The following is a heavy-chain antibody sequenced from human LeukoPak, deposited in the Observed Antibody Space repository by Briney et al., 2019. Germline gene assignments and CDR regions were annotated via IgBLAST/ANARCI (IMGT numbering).Heavy chain of an antibody. Sequence: ASVKVSCKASGYTFTNYAMHWVRQAPGQRLEWMGWINTVSGNTESSQTFQGRVTITRDTSASTAYMELSSLTSEDTAVFYCARHYGGNSGLDSWGQRTLVTVSS. CDR3: ARHYGGNSGLDS. CDR1: GYTFTNYA. CDR2: INTVSGNT. D-gene: IGHD4-23*01. V-gene: IGHV1-3*04. J-gene: IGHJ4*02.